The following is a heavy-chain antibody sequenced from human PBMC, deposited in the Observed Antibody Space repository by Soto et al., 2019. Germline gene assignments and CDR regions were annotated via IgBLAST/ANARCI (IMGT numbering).Heavy chain of an antibody. V-gene: IGHV3-15*01. CDR2: ILSKSDGETT. D-gene: IGHD3-3*01. J-gene: IGHJ4*02. Sequence: PGGSLRLSCAASGFTFSNAWMSWVRQAPGKGLEWVGRILSKSDGETTDYAAPVKGRFSISRDDSKNTLYLQMNSLKTEDTAVYYCTSPRLYDFWGGDYTYPDYWGQGALVTVSS. CDR1: GFTFSNAW. CDR3: TSPRLYDFWGGDYTYPDY.